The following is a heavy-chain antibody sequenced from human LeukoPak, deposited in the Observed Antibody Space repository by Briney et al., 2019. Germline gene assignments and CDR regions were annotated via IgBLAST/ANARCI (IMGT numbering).Heavy chain of an antibody. Sequence: ASVKVSCKASGYTFTIYYMHWVRQAPGQGLEWMGWINPNSGATSYAQRFQGRVTMTRDTSISTAYMELSGLTSDDTAVYYCARNPPYCTSTSCYEGYWGQGNLVTVSS. CDR2: INPNSGAT. J-gene: IGHJ4*02. CDR1: GYTFTIYY. D-gene: IGHD2-2*01. CDR3: ARNPPYCTSTSCYEGY. V-gene: IGHV1-2*02.